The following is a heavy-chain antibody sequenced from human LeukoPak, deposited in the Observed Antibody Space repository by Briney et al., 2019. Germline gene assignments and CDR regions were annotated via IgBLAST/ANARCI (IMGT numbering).Heavy chain of an antibody. CDR3: ERRPSGYYYFDY. J-gene: IGHJ4*02. V-gene: IGHV4-61*01. D-gene: IGHD3-22*01. Sequence: SETLSLTCTVSGGSVSSGNYYWSWIRQPPGKGLEWIGYIYYSGSTNYNPSLKSRVTMSVDTSKNQFSLKLSSVTAADTAVYYCERRPSGYYYFDYWGQGTLVTVSS. CDR2: IYYSGST. CDR1: GGSVSSGNYY.